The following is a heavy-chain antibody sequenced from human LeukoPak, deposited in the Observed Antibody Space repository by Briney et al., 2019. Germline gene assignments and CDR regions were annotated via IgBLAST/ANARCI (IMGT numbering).Heavy chain of an antibody. D-gene: IGHD3-16*01. J-gene: IGHJ2*01. CDR1: GFTFSTYN. V-gene: IGHV3-48*04. Sequence: GGSLRLSCTASGFTFSTYNMNWVRQAPGKGLEWVSYISSSTTTISYADSVKGRFTISRDNAKNSLYLQMNSLRAEDTAVYYCAKEGGGPGRYFDLWGRGTLVTVSS. CDR2: ISSSTTTI. CDR3: AKEGGGPGRYFDL.